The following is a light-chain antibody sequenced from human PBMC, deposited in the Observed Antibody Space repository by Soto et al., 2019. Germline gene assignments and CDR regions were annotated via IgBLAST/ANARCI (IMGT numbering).Light chain of an antibody. CDR3: QQYKSWPT. CDR2: GVS. J-gene: IGKJ1*01. Sequence: EIVMTQSPATVSVSPGERATLSCRASQSISSNLAWYQQKPGQAPRLLIYGVSSRATGVPTRFSGSGSGTEFTLTINSLLSEDFGVYYCQQYKSWPTFGQGTKVDIK. V-gene: IGKV3-15*01. CDR1: QSISSN.